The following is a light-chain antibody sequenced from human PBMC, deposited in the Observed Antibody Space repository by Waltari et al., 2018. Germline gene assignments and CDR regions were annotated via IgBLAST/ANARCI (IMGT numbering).Light chain of an antibody. CDR2: DVS. J-gene: IGLJ1*01. V-gene: IGLV2-11*01. CDR3: CSYVDTYTYV. CDR1: SRDGGGSHF. Sequence: QSALTQPRSVSGPPGQAVTISCTGTSRDGGGSHFASWFQQLPGSAPKLLICDVSERPPGVPDRFSGSKSANTASLTISGLQAEDEADYYCCSYVDTYTYVFGPGTRVIVL.